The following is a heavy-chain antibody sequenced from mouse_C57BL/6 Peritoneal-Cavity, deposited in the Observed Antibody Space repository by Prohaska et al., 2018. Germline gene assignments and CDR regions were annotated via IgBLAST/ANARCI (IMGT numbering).Heavy chain of an antibody. D-gene: IGHD2-1*01. V-gene: IGHV11-2*01. J-gene: IGHJ1*03. CDR3: MTYGNYWYVVV. Sequence: VQMLDTVVCLVQTGGSRGLSCEGSGFTFSGFWMSWVRQTDGKTLEVIGDINSYGSAINYAPSIKDRFTIFRDNAKSYMYLQMRYVRSDDTATYFCMTYGNYWYVVVWATLTSV. CDR2: INSYGSAI. CDR1: GFTFSGFW.